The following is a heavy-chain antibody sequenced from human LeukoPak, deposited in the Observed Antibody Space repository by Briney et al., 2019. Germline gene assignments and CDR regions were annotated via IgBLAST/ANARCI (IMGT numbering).Heavy chain of an antibody. J-gene: IGHJ4*02. CDR2: IYPRGST. Sequence: ASETLSLTCAVSGGSISSGSYSWSWIRQPPGKGLEWIGYIYPRGSTYYNPSLKSRVILSLDKSANQFSLNLSSVTAADTAVYYCARFSPRAMGNYLDFWGQGTLVTVPS. CDR1: GGSISSGSYS. CDR3: ARFSPRAMGNYLDF. D-gene: IGHD7-27*01. V-gene: IGHV4-30-2*01.